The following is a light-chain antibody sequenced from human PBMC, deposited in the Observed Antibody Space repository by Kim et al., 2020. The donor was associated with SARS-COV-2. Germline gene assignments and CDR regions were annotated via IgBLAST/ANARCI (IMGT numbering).Light chain of an antibody. Sequence: PGERVTLSCRACQSVSRSSLTWYQQKPGQAPRLLIYGASTRATGVPARCSGSGSGTDFTLTISSLQPEDFAVYSCQHDYNLVLTFGGGTKLEI. CDR1: QSVSRSS. V-gene: IGKV3D-7*01. CDR3: QHDYNLVLT. CDR2: GAS. J-gene: IGKJ4*01.